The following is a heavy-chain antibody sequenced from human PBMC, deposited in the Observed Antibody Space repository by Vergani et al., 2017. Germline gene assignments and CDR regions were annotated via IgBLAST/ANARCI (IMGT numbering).Heavy chain of an antibody. J-gene: IGHJ4*02. V-gene: IGHV3-23*04. CDR2: ISGSGGST. D-gene: IGHD2-2*01. CDR3: AKVRPAATKISPGGQQLFRYYFDY. CDR1: GFTFSSYG. Sequence: VQLVESGGGVVQPGRSLRLSCAASGFTFSSYGMHWVRQAPGKGLEWVSAISGSGGSTYYADSVKGRFTISRDNSKNTLYLQMNSLRAEDTAVYYCAKVRPAATKISPGGQQLFRYYFDYWGQGTLVTVSS.